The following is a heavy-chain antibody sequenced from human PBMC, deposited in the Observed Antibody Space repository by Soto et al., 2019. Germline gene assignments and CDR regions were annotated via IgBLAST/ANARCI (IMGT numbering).Heavy chain of an antibody. CDR2: INPDSGGT. CDR3: ARDQMTTVTINDYYGMDV. D-gene: IGHD4-17*01. J-gene: IGHJ6*02. Sequence: ASVKVSCKASGYSFADYYMHWVRQAPGQGLEWMGWINPDSGGTNYAQKFQGRVTMTRDSSITAAYMELTGLRSDDTAVYYCARDQMTTVTINDYYGMDVWGQGTTVTASS. V-gene: IGHV1-2*02. CDR1: GYSFADYY.